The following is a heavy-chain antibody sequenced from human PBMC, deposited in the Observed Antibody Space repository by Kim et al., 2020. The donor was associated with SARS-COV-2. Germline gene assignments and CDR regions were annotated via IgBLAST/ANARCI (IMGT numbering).Heavy chain of an antibody. CDR1: GGSISSSSYY. CDR2: IYYSGST. D-gene: IGHD4-17*01. CDR3: ARVTGYGDYVGWFDP. V-gene: IGHV4-39*01. Sequence: SETLSLTCTVSGGSISSSSYYWGWIRQPPGKGLEWIGSIYYSGSTYYNPSLKSRVTMSVDTSKNQFSLKLSSVTAADTAVYYCARVTGYGDYVGWFDPWGQGTLVTVSS. J-gene: IGHJ5*02.